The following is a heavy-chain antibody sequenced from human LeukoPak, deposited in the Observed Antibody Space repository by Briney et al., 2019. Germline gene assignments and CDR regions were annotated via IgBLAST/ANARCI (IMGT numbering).Heavy chain of an antibody. CDR2: IYHSGST. CDR3: ARTNYDYHFDY. CDR1: GYSISHDYY. J-gene: IGHJ4*02. V-gene: IGHV4-38-2*02. D-gene: IGHD3-16*01. Sequence: SETLSLTCTVSGYSISHDYYWGWIRQSPGKGLEWIGSIYHSGSTYYNASLKSRVTISVDTSKNQFSLKLSSVTAADTAVYYCARTNYDYHFDYWGQGTLVTVSS.